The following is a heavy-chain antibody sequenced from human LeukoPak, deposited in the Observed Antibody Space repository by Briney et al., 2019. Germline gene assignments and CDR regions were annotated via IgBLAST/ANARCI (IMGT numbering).Heavy chain of an antibody. J-gene: IGHJ4*02. CDR3: ARDSSSWIYYFDY. Sequence: ASVKVSYKASGYTFTSYAMHWVRQAPGQRLEWMGWINAGNGNTKYSQKFQVRVTITRDTSASTAYMELSSLRSEDTAVYYCARDSSSWIYYFDYWGQGTLVTVSS. V-gene: IGHV1-3*01. CDR2: INAGNGNT. D-gene: IGHD6-13*01. CDR1: GYTFTSYA.